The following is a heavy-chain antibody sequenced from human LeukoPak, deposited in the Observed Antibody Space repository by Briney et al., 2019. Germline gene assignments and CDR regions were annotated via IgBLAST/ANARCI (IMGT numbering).Heavy chain of an antibody. CDR1: GGTFSSYT. V-gene: IGHV1-69*01. J-gene: IGHJ4*02. CDR2: IIPIFGTP. D-gene: IGHD2-21*02. Sequence: SVKVSCKASGGTFSSYTISWVRQAPGQGLEWMGGIIPIFGTPHYAQKFQDRVTITADASTSTAYMELSSLRSENTAVYYCARAYMTATRHFDSWGQGTLVTVSS. CDR3: ARAYMTATRHFDS.